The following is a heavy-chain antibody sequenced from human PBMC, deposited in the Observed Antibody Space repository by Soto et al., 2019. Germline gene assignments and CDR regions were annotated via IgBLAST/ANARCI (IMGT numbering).Heavy chain of an antibody. Sequence: GESLKISCKGSGYSFTSYWIGWVRQMPGKGLEWKGIIYPGDSDTRYSPYFQGQVTISADKSISTAYLQWNSLKASDTVMYYFARLTNGGATTVVTRVSVSYGMDVWGQGTTVTVSS. CDR1: GYSFTSYW. J-gene: IGHJ6*02. D-gene: IGHD4-17*01. CDR3: ARLTNGGATTVVTRVSVSYGMDV. V-gene: IGHV5-51*01. CDR2: IYPGDSDT.